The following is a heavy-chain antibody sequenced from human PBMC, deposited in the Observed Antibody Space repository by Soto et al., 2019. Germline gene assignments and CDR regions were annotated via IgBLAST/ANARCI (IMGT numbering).Heavy chain of an antibody. CDR1: GYTFTSYG. J-gene: IGHJ6*02. CDR3: ARDGYCSGGSCHHFQYYYYGMDV. CDR2: ISAYNGNT. Sequence: GASVKVSCKASGYTFTSYGISWVRQAPGQGLEWMGWISAYNGNTNYAQKLQGRVTMTTDTSTSTAYMELRSLRSDDTAVYYCARDGYCSGGSCHHFQYYYYGMDVWGQGTTVTVSS. V-gene: IGHV1-18*01. D-gene: IGHD2-15*01.